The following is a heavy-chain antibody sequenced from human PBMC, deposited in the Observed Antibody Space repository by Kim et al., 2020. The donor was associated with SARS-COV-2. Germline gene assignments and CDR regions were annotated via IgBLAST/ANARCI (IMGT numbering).Heavy chain of an antibody. CDR3: ARDLGYGDYTAFDI. V-gene: IGHV3-23*01. CDR1: GFTFNTYP. CDR2: LSALGGST. Sequence: GGSLRLSCAASGFTFNTYPMSWVRQAPGKGLEWVSGLSALGGSTYYADSVQGRFIISRDNSKNILYLQMNSLRVEDTAMFYCARDLGYGDYTAFDIWGQGTMVTVPS. J-gene: IGHJ3*02. D-gene: IGHD4-17*01.